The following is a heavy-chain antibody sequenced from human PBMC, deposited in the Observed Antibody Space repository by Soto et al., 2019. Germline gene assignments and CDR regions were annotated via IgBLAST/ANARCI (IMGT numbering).Heavy chain of an antibody. CDR2: ISSRSDI. CDR3: AREYTAWPLAYGLDV. Sequence: GGSLRLSCVGSGFTFSTYSINWVRQAPGKGLEWVSSISSRSDIYYADSVKGRFTISRDNAKNSVSLQMNSLRAEDTAVYYCAREYTAWPLAYGLDVWGQGTTVTVS. D-gene: IGHD2-2*02. V-gene: IGHV3-21*01. J-gene: IGHJ6*02. CDR1: GFTFSTYS.